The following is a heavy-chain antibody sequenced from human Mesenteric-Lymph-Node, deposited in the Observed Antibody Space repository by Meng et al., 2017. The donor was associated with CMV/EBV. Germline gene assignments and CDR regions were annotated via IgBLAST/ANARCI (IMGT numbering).Heavy chain of an antibody. J-gene: IGHJ4*02. CDR2: IYGPDSKT. Sequence: LSLTCAASGFTFSAYAMRWARQAPGKGLEWVSIIYGPDSKTYHADSVKGRFTMSRDNSKNMLYLQMNSLRVEDTAIYYCAKGLTTSDYWGQGTLVTVSS. CDR3: AKGLTTSDY. V-gene: IGHV3-23*03. D-gene: IGHD1-1*01. CDR1: GFTFSAYA.